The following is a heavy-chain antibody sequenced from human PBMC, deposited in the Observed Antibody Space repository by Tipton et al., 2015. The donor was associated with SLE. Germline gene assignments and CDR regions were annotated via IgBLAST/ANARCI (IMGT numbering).Heavy chain of an antibody. CDR2: IYYSGST. D-gene: IGHD4-17*01. CDR1: GGSISSQY. Sequence: TLSLTCTVSGGSISSQYWSWIRQPPGKGLEWIGYIYYSGSTNYNPSLKSRVTISVDTSKNQFSLKLSSVTAADTAVYYCAKSHHGDYEYFQHWGQGTLVTVSS. CDR3: AKSHHGDYEYFQH. V-gene: IGHV4-59*11. J-gene: IGHJ1*01.